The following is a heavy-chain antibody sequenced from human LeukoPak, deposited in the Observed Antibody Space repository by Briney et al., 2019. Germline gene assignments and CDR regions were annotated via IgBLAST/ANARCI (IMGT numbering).Heavy chain of an antibody. CDR3: AREKSYYYGSGTMGVDY. D-gene: IGHD3-10*01. V-gene: IGHV4-31*03. Sequence: TSQTLSLTCTVSGGSISSGGYYWSWIRQHPGKGLEWIGYIYYSGSTYYNPSLKNRVTISVDTSKNQFSLKLSSVTAADTAVYYCAREKSYYYGSGTMGVDYWGQGTLVTVSS. CDR1: GGSISSGGYY. J-gene: IGHJ4*02. CDR2: IYYSGST.